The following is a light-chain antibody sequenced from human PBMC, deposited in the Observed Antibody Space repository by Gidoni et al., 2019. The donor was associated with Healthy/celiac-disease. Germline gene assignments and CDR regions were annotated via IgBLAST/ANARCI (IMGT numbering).Light chain of an antibody. J-gene: IGKJ3*01. Sequence: DIQMTQSPSSLSASVGDRVTITCRASQSISNYLNWYQQKPGKAPKLLIYAASSLQGGVPSRFSGSGSGTDFTLTITSLQPEDFATYYCQQSYSTPPTFXPXTKVDIK. CDR2: AAS. CDR3: QQSYSTPPT. CDR1: QSISNY. V-gene: IGKV1-39*01.